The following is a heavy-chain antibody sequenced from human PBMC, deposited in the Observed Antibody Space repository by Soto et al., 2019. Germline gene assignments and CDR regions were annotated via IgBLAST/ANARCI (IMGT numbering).Heavy chain of an antibody. V-gene: IGHV1-18*01. CDR1: GYTFTSYG. D-gene: IGHD2-15*01. CDR2: ISAYNGNT. Sequence: QVQLVQSGAEVKKPGASVRVSCKASGYTFTSYGISWVRQAPGQGLEWMGWISAYNGNTNYAQKLQGRVTMTTDTSTSTAYMELRSLRSDDTAVYYCARYASGGSRERWDAFDIWGQGTMVTVSS. J-gene: IGHJ3*02. CDR3: ARYASGGSRERWDAFDI.